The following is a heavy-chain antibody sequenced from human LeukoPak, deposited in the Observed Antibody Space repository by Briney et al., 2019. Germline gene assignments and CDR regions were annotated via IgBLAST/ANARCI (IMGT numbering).Heavy chain of an antibody. CDR1: GFTFDDYA. Sequence: GGSLRLSCAASGFTFDDYAMHWVRQAPGKGLEWVSGISWNSGVIGYANSVKGRFTNSRDNAKNSLYLQMNSLRPEDMAFYYCTKAGLQGFDYWGQGTLVTVSS. CDR3: TKAGLQGFDY. CDR2: ISWNSGVI. V-gene: IGHV3-9*03. J-gene: IGHJ4*02.